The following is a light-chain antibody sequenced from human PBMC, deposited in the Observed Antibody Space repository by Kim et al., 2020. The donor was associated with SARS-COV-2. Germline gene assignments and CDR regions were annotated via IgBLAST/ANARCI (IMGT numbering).Light chain of an antibody. V-gene: IGKV1-39*01. CDR3: QQSYDLPRT. J-gene: IGKJ2*02. CDR1: QSISTY. Sequence: IQMTQSPSSLSASVGDRITITCRASQSISTYINWYQQKPGKAPKLLIHAASNLQTGVPSRFSGSGSATDFTLTISSLQPEDFATYYCQQSYDLPRTFGQGTKLEI. CDR2: AAS.